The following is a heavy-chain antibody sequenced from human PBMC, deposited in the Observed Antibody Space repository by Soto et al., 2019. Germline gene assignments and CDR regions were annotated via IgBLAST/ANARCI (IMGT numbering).Heavy chain of an antibody. CDR2: ISSSSSTI. CDR3: ARGREYYGSGSYFSYYMDV. CDR1: GFTFSSYS. J-gene: IGHJ6*03. D-gene: IGHD3-10*01. V-gene: IGHV3-48*01. Sequence: GGSLRLSCAASGFTFSSYSMNWVRQAPGKGLEWVSYISSSSSTIYYADSVKGRFTISRDNAKNSLYLQMNSLRAEDTAVYYCARGREYYGSGSYFSYYMDVWGKGTTVTVSS.